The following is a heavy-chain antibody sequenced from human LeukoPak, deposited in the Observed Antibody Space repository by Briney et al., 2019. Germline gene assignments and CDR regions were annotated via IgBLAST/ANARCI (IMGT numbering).Heavy chain of an antibody. CDR3: ARLSQHFDY. V-gene: IGHV5-51*01. CDR1: GYRFTSYW. J-gene: IGHJ4*02. Sequence: GESLQISCKGSGYRFTSYWIGWVRQLPGKGLEWMGIIYPGDSDTRYSPSFQGQVTISADNSISTAYLQWSSLKASGTAMYYCARLSQHFDYWGQGALVTVSS. CDR2: IYPGDSDT.